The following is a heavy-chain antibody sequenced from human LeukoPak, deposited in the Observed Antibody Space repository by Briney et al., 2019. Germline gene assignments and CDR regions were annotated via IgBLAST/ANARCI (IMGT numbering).Heavy chain of an antibody. CDR3: AKAAAGRVHYFDY. V-gene: IGHV3-30-3*01. CDR2: ISYDGSNK. Sequence: GGSLRLCCAASGFTFSSYAMHWVRQAPGKGLEWVAVISYDGSNKYYADSVKGRFTISRDNSKDTLYLQMNSLRAEDTAVYYCAKAAAGRVHYFDYWGQGTLVTVSS. J-gene: IGHJ4*02. D-gene: IGHD6-13*01. CDR1: GFTFSSYA.